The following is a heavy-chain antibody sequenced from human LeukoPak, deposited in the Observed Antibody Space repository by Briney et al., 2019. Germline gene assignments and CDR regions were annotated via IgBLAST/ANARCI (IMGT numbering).Heavy chain of an antibody. D-gene: IGHD3-3*01. Sequence: PSETLSLTCTVSGGSISSYYRSWIRQPPGKGLEWIAYIYYSGSTHYNPSLKSRVTISVDTSKNQFSLKLSSVTAADTAVYYCARYAYYDFWSGYSGYMDVWGKGTTVTVSS. CDR3: ARYAYYDFWSGYSGYMDV. J-gene: IGHJ6*03. CDR1: GGSISSYY. CDR2: IYYSGST. V-gene: IGHV4-59*01.